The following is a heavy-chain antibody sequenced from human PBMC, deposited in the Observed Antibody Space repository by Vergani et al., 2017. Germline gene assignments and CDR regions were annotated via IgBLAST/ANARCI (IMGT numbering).Heavy chain of an antibody. CDR3: ARGPYCSGGSCYPTYGMDV. CDR1: GYTFTSYY. CDR2: IIPIFGTA. Sequence: QVQLVQSGAEVKKPGASVKVSCKASGYTFTSYYMHWVRQAPGQGLEWMGRIIPIFGTANYAQKFQGRVTITADASTSTAYMELSRLRSDDTAVYYCARGPYCSGGSCYPTYGMDVWGQGTTVTVSS. D-gene: IGHD2-15*01. J-gene: IGHJ6*02. V-gene: IGHV1-69*18.